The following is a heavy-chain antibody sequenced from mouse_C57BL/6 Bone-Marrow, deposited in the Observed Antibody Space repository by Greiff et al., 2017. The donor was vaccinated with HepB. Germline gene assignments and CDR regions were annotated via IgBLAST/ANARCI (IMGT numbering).Heavy chain of an antibody. CDR2: TFYSGIT. V-gene: IGHV3-3*01. J-gene: IGHJ4*01. Sequence: EVQGVESGPSLVRPSQTLSLTCTVTGFSINSDCYWIWIRQFPGNKLEYIGYTFYSGITYYNPSLESRTYITRDTSKNQFSLKLSSVTTEDTATYYCARDSESYYYGSSYVMDYWGQGTSVTVSS. CDR3: ARDSESYYYGSSYVMDY. CDR1: GFSINSDCY. D-gene: IGHD1-1*01.